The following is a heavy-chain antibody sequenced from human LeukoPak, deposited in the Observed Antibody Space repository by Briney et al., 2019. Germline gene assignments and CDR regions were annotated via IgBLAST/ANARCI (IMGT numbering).Heavy chain of an antibody. Sequence: PGGSLRLSCAASGFTFSNAWMSWVRQAPGKGLEWVGRIKSKTDGGTTDYAAPVKGRFTISRDDSKNTLYLQMNSLKTEDTAVYYCTSLYCSGGSCYTWGQGTLVTVSS. CDR1: GFTFSNAW. J-gene: IGHJ5*02. CDR3: TSLYCSGGSCYT. D-gene: IGHD2-15*01. CDR2: IKSKTDGGTT. V-gene: IGHV3-15*01.